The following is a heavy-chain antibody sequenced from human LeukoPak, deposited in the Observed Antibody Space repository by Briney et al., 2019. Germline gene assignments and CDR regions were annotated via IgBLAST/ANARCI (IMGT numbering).Heavy chain of an antibody. Sequence: SQTLSLTCTVSGGSISSGGYYWSWIRQHPGKGLEWIGYIYYSGSTNYNPSLKSRVTISVDTSKNQFSLKLSSVTAADTAVYYCARFPVLRYFDAGPYWGQGTLVTVSS. CDR2: IYYSGST. D-gene: IGHD3-9*01. V-gene: IGHV4-61*08. J-gene: IGHJ4*02. CDR1: GGSISSGGYY. CDR3: ARFPVLRYFDAGPY.